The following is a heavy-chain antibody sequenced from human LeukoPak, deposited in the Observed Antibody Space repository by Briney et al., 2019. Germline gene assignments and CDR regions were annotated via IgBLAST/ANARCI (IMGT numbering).Heavy chain of an antibody. CDR1: GGSFSGYY. V-gene: IGHV4-34*01. CDR2: INHSGST. D-gene: IGHD1-20*01. CDR3: ARSVYNWNVDTFDI. Sequence: SETLSLTCAVYGGSFSGYYWSWIRQPPGKGLEWIGEINHSGSTNYSPSLKSRVTISVDTSKNQFSLKLSSVTAADTAVYYCARSVYNWNVDTFDIWGQGTMVTVST. J-gene: IGHJ3*02.